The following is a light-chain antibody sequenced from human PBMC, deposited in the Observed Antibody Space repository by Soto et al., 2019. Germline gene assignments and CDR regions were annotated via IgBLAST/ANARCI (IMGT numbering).Light chain of an antibody. CDR1: QSISSF. Sequence: DSQITQSPSSLSASVGDRVTITCRASQSISSFLTWYQQKAGKAPKLLIYAASSLQSGVPSRFSGSGSGTDFTLTISSLQPEDFASYYCQQSFSTPRTFGQGTKVDIK. CDR2: AAS. CDR3: QQSFSTPRT. J-gene: IGKJ1*01. V-gene: IGKV1-39*01.